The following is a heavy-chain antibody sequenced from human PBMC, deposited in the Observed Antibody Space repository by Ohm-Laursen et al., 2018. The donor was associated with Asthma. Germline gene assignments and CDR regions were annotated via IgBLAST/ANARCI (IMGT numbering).Heavy chain of an antibody. Sequence: TLSLTCTVSGGSISSFGYYWGWIRQTPGKGLEWIGSISYSETTYYNPSLKGRVTISVDTSKIQFSLKLTSVTAADTGVFYCARSHDYGDPGAFAIWGQGTMVTVSS. V-gene: IGHV4-39*01. J-gene: IGHJ3*02. CDR2: ISYSETT. D-gene: IGHD4-17*01. CDR3: ARSHDYGDPGAFAI. CDR1: GGSISSFGYY.